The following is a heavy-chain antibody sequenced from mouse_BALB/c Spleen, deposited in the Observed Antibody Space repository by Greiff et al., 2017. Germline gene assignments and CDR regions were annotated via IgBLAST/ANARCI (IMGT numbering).Heavy chain of an antibody. CDR3: ARGWLLRWIYYAMDY. D-gene: IGHD2-3*01. CDR1: GYTFTDYN. V-gene: IGHV1S29*02. CDR2: IYPYNGGT. Sequence: EVQLQQSGPELVKPGASVKISCKASGYTFTDYNMHWVKQSHGKSLEWIGYIYPYNGGTGYNQKFKSKATLTVDNSSSTAYMELRSLTSEDSAVYYCARGWLLRWIYYAMDYWGQGTSVTVSS. J-gene: IGHJ4*01.